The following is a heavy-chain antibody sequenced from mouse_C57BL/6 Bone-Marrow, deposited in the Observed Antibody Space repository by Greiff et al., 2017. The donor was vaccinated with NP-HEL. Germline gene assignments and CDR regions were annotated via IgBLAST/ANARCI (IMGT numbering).Heavy chain of an antibody. CDR3: ARTAQATGLLYYFDY. D-gene: IGHD3-2*02. CDR1: GYTFTSYS. CDR2: IYPSDSET. J-gene: IGHJ2*01. V-gene: IGHV1-61*01. Sequence: QVQLKQPGAELVRPGSSVKLSCKASGYTFTSYSMDWVKQRPGQGLEWIGNIYPSDSETHYNQKFKDKATLTVDKSSSTAYMQLSSLTSEDSAVYYCARTAQATGLLYYFDYWGQGTTLTVSS.